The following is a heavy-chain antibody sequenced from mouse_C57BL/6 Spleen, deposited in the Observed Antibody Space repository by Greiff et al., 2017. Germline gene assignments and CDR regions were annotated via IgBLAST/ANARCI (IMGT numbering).Heavy chain of an antibody. Sequence: EVKLVESGGGLVQSGRSLRLSCATSGFTFSDFYMEWVRQAPGKGLEWIAASRNKANDYTTEYSASVKGRFIVSRDTSQSILYLQMNALRAEYTAIYYCARATTGPYYFDYWGQGTTLTGSS. CDR3: ARATTGPYYFDY. J-gene: IGHJ2*01. V-gene: IGHV7-1*01. CDR1: GFTFSDFY. CDR2: SRNKANDYTT. D-gene: IGHD4-1*02.